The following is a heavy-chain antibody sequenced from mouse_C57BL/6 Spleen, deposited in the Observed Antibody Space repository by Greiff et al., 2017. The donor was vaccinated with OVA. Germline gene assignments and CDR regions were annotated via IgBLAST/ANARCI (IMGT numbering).Heavy chain of an antibody. Sequence: LQESGAELVKPGASVKISCKASGYAFSSYWMNWVKQRPGKGLEWIGQIYPGDGDTNYNGKFKGKATLTADKSSSTAYMQLSSLTSEDSAVYFCARSRDGYLDYWGQGTTLTVSS. CDR3: ARSRDGYLDY. V-gene: IGHV1-80*01. J-gene: IGHJ2*01. CDR1: GYAFSSYW. CDR2: IYPGDGDT. D-gene: IGHD2-3*01.